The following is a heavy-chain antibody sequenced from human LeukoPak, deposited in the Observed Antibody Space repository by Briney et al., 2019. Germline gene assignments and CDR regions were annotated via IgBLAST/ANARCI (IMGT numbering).Heavy chain of an antibody. V-gene: IGHV3-74*01. CDR1: GFTFRDYW. CDR2: IDFDGSHA. Sequence: GGSLRLSCAASGFTFRDYWMHWVRRTPGKGLVWVSRIDFDGSHANYADSVRGRFTISRDNAKNTVYLQMNSLRVEDTAVYYCVRDLREADHWGQGTLVIVSS. D-gene: IGHD1-26*01. J-gene: IGHJ4*02. CDR3: VRDLREADH.